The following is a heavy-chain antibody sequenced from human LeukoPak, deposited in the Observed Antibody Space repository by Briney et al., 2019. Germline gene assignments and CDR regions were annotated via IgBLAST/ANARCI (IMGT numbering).Heavy chain of an antibody. Sequence: GGSLRLSCAASGFTFSSYAMHWVRQAPGKGLEWVALISYDGSNEYYADSVKGRFTISRDNSKNTLYLQMNSLRAEDTAVYYCAKDPPSGWYYFDYWGQGTLVTVSS. D-gene: IGHD6-19*01. CDR3: AKDPPSGWYYFDY. V-gene: IGHV3-30*18. J-gene: IGHJ4*02. CDR1: GFTFSSYA. CDR2: ISYDGSNE.